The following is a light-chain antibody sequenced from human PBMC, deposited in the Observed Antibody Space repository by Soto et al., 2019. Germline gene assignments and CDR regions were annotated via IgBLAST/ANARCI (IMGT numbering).Light chain of an antibody. V-gene: IGKV1-5*03. Sequence: DIQMTQSPSTLSASVGDRVTITCRASQSISKWLAWYQQKPGKVPNPLISKASSLQSGVPPRFSASGSGTEFTLTISSLQPDDFATYYCQQYNSNSVWTFGQGTKVEMK. CDR3: QQYNSNSVWT. CDR2: KAS. J-gene: IGKJ1*01. CDR1: QSISKW.